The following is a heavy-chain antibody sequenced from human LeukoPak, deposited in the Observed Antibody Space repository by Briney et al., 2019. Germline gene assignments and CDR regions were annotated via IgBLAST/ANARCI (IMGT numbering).Heavy chain of an antibody. V-gene: IGHV4-59*08. Sequence: SETLSLTCTVSGGSISTYYWNWMRQPPGKGLEWIGYIYYSGTTNYNPSLKTRISISVDTSKNQFSLKLTSVTAADTAIYYCARTHDFWDGDYFFDYWGQGTLVTVFS. CDR2: IYYSGTT. D-gene: IGHD3-3*01. J-gene: IGHJ4*02. CDR3: ARTHDFWDGDYFFDY. CDR1: GGSISTYY.